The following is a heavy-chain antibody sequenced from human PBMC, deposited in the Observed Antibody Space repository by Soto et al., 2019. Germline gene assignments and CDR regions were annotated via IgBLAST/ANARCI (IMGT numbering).Heavy chain of an antibody. J-gene: IGHJ3*02. Sequence: ASVKVSCKASGYTFTSYAMHWVRQAPGQSLEWMGWINAGNGNTKYSQKFQGRVTITRDTSASTAYMELISLRSEDTAVYHCAREYFDSSGYYFAFDIWGQGTMVTV. CDR1: GYTFTSYA. CDR3: AREYFDSSGYYFAFDI. CDR2: INAGNGNT. V-gene: IGHV1-3*01. D-gene: IGHD3-22*01.